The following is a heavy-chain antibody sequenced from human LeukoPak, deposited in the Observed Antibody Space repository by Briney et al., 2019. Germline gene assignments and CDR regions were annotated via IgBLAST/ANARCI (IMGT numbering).Heavy chain of an antibody. J-gene: IGHJ4*02. Sequence: PGGSLRLSCAASGFTFSSYGMHWVRQAPGKGLEWVAVISYDGSNKYYADSVKGRFTISRDNPKNTLYLQMNSLRAEDTAVYYCAKGTNLYSSEFDYWGQGTLVTVSS. CDR3: AKGTNLYSSEFDY. CDR1: GFTFSSYG. V-gene: IGHV3-30*18. CDR2: ISYDGSNK. D-gene: IGHD6-19*01.